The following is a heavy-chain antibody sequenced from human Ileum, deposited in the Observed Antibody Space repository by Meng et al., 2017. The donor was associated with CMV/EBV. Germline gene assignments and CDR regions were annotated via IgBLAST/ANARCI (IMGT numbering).Heavy chain of an antibody. V-gene: IGHV1-69*05. J-gene: IGHJ5*02. CDR3: ARDLYCSSTSCYGWFDP. D-gene: IGHD2-2*01. CDR2: IIPIFGTA. Sequence: GNFSSYAISWVRQAPGQGLEWMGGIIPIFGTANYAQKFQGRVTITTDESTSTAYMELSSLRSEDTAVYYCARDLYCSSTSCYGWFDPWGQGTLVTVSS. CDR1: GNFSSYA.